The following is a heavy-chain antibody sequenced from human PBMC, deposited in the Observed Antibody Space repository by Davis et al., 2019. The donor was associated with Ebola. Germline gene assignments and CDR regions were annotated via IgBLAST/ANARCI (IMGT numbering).Heavy chain of an antibody. CDR2: IYYSGST. V-gene: IGHV4-59*01. Sequence: SETLSLTCAVYGGSFSGYYWSWIRQPPGKGLEWIGYIYYSGSTNYNPSLKSRVTISVDTSKNQFSLKLSSVTAADTAVYYCARAYSSGWYPFLDYWGQGTLVTVSS. CDR1: GGSFSGYY. D-gene: IGHD6-19*01. J-gene: IGHJ4*02. CDR3: ARAYSSGWYPFLDY.